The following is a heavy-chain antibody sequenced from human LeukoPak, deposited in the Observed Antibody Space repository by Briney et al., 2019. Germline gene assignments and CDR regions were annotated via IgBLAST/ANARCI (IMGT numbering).Heavy chain of an antibody. D-gene: IGHD1-7*01. J-gene: IGHJ4*02. CDR3: AKWHEKLLAFDS. Sequence: PSETLSLTCAVSGGSITSYYWNWTRQPPGKGLEWIGYIHHTGKNWYNPPLQSRVTLSVDTSKSEFSLRLNSVTAADTAVYYCAKWHEKLLAFDSWGQGTLVTVSS. CDR1: GGSITSYY. V-gene: IGHV4-59*01. CDR2: IHHTGKN.